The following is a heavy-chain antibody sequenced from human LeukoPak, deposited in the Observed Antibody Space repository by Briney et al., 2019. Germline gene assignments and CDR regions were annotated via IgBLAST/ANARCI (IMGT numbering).Heavy chain of an antibody. D-gene: IGHD1-1*01. J-gene: IGHJ3*02. CDR3: ARGKSGTDAIDI. CDR1: GGSFSGYY. V-gene: IGHV4-34*01. CDR2: INHSGST. Sequence: SETLSLTCAVYGGSFSGYYWSWIRQPPGKGLEWIGEINHSGSTNYNPSLKSRVTISVDTSKNQFSLKLSSVTAADTAVYYCARGKSGTDAIDIWGQGTMVTVSS.